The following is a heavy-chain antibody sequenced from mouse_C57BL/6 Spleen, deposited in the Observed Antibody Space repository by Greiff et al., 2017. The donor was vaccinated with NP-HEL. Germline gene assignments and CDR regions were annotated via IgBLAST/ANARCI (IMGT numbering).Heavy chain of an antibody. CDR3: TYYYGSSSYFDV. Sequence: QVHVKQSGAELVRPGASVTLSCKASGYTFTDYEMHWVKQTPVHGLEWIGAIDPETGGTAYNQKFKGKAILTADKSSSTAYMELRSLTSEDSAVYYCTYYYGSSSYFDVWGTGTTVTVSS. V-gene: IGHV1-15*01. D-gene: IGHD1-1*01. CDR2: IDPETGGT. CDR1: GYTFTDYE. J-gene: IGHJ1*03.